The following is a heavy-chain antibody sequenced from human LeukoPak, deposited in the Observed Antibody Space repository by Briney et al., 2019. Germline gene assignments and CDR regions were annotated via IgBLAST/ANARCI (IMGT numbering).Heavy chain of an antibody. CDR1: GFTFSNFW. V-gene: IGHV3-7*04. D-gene: IGHD1-1*01. CDR3: TRVTTNGYFEY. Sequence: GGSLRLSCAASGFTFSNFWMGWVRQAPGKGLEWVASIKYDESEKHYVDSVKGRFTISRDNAKNSLYLQMNSLRGEDTAVYFCTRVTTNGYFEYWGQGPLVTVSS. J-gene: IGHJ4*02. CDR2: IKYDESEK.